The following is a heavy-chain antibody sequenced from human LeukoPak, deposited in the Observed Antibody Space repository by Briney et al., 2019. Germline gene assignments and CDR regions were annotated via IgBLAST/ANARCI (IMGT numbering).Heavy chain of an antibody. CDR1: GGSIKTYY. D-gene: IGHD6-25*01. Sequence: SETLSLTRTVSGGSIKTYYWSWIRQPPGKGLEWIGYISYSGSTNYNPSLKSRVTISVDTSKNQFSLKLSSVTAADTAVYYCAGGAAVSFDSWGQGSLVSVSS. CDR3: AGGAAVSFDS. CDR2: ISYSGST. J-gene: IGHJ4*02. V-gene: IGHV4-59*01.